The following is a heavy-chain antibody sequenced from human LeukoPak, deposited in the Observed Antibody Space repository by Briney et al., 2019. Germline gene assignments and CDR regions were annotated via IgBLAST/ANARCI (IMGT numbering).Heavy chain of an antibody. D-gene: IGHD3-10*01. CDR3: AKGIGSGSYPTSFDY. Sequence: KASETLSLTCAVSGYSISSGYYWGWIRQPPGNGLEWIGSIYHSGSTYYNPSLKSRVTISVDTSKNQFSLKLSSVTAADTAVYYCAKGIGSGSYPTSFDYWGQGTLVTVSS. CDR1: GYSISSGYY. V-gene: IGHV4-38-2*01. J-gene: IGHJ4*02. CDR2: IYHSGST.